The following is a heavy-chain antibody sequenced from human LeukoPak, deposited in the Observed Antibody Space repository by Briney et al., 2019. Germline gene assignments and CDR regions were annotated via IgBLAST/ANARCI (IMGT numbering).Heavy chain of an antibody. CDR2: TYYSGST. V-gene: IGHV4-31*03. CDR3: ASSIVVVPAAQTDAFDI. D-gene: IGHD2-2*01. J-gene: IGHJ3*02. Sequence: PSQTLSLTCTVSGGSISSGGYYWSWIRQHPGKGLEWIGYTYYSGSTYYNPSLKSRFTISVDTSKNQFSLKLSSVTAADTAVYYCASSIVVVPAAQTDAFDIWGQGTMVTVSS. CDR1: GGSISSGGYY.